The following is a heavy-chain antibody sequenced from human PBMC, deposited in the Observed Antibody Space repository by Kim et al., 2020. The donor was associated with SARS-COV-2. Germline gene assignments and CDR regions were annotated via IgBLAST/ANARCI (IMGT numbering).Heavy chain of an antibody. V-gene: IGHV4-39*01. CDR2: AYYIGNT. Sequence: SETLSLTCTVSGGSLSSSSYYWGWIRQPPGKGLEWIVTAYYIGNTYYNPSPKSLATISVDTSKTQFFLKLGFVTAAATAVYYWARHQRYTSSWYVAFYY. J-gene: IGHJ6*01. D-gene: IGHD6-13*01. CDR1: GGSLSSSSYY. CDR3: ARHQRYTSSWYVAFYY.